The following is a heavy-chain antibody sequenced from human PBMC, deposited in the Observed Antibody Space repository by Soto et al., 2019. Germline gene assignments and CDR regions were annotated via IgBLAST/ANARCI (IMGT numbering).Heavy chain of an antibody. CDR3: ASSPGMVVAAHSDY. CDR2: ISGSGDNT. V-gene: IGHV3-23*01. J-gene: IGHJ4*02. D-gene: IGHD2-15*01. Sequence: GWSLRLSCASSVFTFLNYAMSWVRQDPGKGLEWVSSISGSGDNTYYADSVKGRFTISRDNSKNTLSLQMNSLRAEDTAVYYCASSPGMVVAAHSDYWGQGTLVTVSS. CDR1: VFTFLNYA.